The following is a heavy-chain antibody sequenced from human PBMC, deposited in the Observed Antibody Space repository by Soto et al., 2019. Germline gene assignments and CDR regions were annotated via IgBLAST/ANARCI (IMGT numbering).Heavy chain of an antibody. Sequence: QPGGSLRLSCAASGFTFSSYAMHWVRQAPGKGLEWVAVISYDGSNKYYADSVKGRFTISRDNSKNTLYLQMNSLRAEDTAVYYCARDWPQGNYLPDCWDQGTLVTVSS. V-gene: IGHV3-30-3*01. CDR1: GFTFSSYA. J-gene: IGHJ4*02. D-gene: IGHD3-10*01. CDR3: ARDWPQGNYLPDC. CDR2: ISYDGSNK.